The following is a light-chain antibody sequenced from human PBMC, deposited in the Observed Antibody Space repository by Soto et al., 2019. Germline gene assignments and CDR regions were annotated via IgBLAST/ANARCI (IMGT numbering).Light chain of an antibody. CDR3: QPRSNWPPA. Sequence: EIVLTQSPATLSLSPGERATLSCRASQSVSSYLAWYQQKPGQALRLLIYDASNRATGIPARFSGSGSGTDFTLSSSSLEPESFAVYYCQPRSNWPPAFGQGTRLEIK. J-gene: IGKJ5*01. CDR2: DAS. CDR1: QSVSSY. V-gene: IGKV3-11*01.